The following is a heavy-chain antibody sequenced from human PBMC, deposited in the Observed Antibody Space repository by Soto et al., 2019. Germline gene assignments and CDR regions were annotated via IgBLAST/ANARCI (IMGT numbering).Heavy chain of an antibody. J-gene: IGHJ6*03. CDR1: GGSFSGYY. CDR3: ARGRKNYYYYYMDV. CDR2: INHSGST. Sequence: SETLSLTCAVYGGSFSGYYWSWIRQPPGKGLEWIGEINHSGSTNYNPSLKSRVTISVDTSKNQFSLKLSSVTAADTAVYYCARGRKNYYYYYMDVWGKGTTVTVSS. V-gene: IGHV4-34*01.